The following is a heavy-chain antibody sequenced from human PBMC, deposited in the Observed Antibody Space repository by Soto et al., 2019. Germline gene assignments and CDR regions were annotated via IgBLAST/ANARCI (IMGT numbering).Heavy chain of an antibody. CDR3: ARDRVAALGYYYYYGMDV. CDR2: INPNSGGT. J-gene: IGHJ6*02. Sequence: ASVKVSCKXSGYTFTGYYMHWVRQAPGQGLEWMGWINPNSGGTNYAQKFQGRVTMTRDTSISTAYMELSRLRSDDTAVYYCARDRVAALGYYYYYGMDVWGQGTTVTVSS. V-gene: IGHV1-2*02. CDR1: GYTFTGYY. D-gene: IGHD6-13*01.